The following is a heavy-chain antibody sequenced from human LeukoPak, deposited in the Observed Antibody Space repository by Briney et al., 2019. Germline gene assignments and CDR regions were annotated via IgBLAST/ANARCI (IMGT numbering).Heavy chain of an antibody. Sequence: GRSLRLSCAASGFTFSSYGMHWVRQAPGQGLEWVAVIWYDGSNKYYADSVKGRFTISRDNSKNTLYLQMNSLRAEDTAVYYCARDGGQQWELLSFDYWGQGTLVTVSS. D-gene: IGHD1-26*01. J-gene: IGHJ4*02. CDR3: ARDGGQQWELLSFDY. CDR1: GFTFSSYG. V-gene: IGHV3-33*01. CDR2: IWYDGSNK.